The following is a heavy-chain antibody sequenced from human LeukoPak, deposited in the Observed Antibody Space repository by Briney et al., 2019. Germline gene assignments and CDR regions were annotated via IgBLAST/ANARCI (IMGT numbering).Heavy chain of an antibody. D-gene: IGHD2-15*01. CDR1: GFTFSNAW. Sequence: GGSLRLSCAASGFTFSNAWMSLLRQAPGEALEGVGRIKIKTYGGTTDYAAPVKGRFTISRDDSKNTLYLQMNSLKTDDTAVYCCTTGRCSGGSCYSGCYWGQGTLVTVSS. CDR3: TTGRCSGGSCYSGCY. CDR2: IKIKTYGGTT. V-gene: IGHV3-15*01. J-gene: IGHJ4*02.